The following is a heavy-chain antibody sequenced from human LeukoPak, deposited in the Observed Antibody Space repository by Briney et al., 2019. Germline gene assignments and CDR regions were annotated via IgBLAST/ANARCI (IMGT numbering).Heavy chain of an antibody. Sequence: SETLSLTCAVYGGSFSGYYWSWIRQPPGKGLEWIGEINHSGSTNYNPSLKSRVTISVDTSKNQFSLKLSSVTAADTAVYYCARLLNYYGSGSYYRAFDYWGQGTLVTVSS. CDR3: ARLLNYYGSGSYYRAFDY. CDR2: INHSGST. V-gene: IGHV4-34*01. J-gene: IGHJ4*02. CDR1: GGSFSGYY. D-gene: IGHD3-10*01.